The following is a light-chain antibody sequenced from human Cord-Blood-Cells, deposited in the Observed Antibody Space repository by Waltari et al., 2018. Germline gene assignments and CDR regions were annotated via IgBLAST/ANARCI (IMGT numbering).Light chain of an antibody. V-gene: IGLV2-11*01. CDR1: SSDVGGYNY. CDR2: DVS. Sequence: QPALTQPRSVSGSPGQSVTISCTGTSSDVGGYNYVSWYQQHPGKAPKLMIYDVSKRPSGVPDRFSGSKSGNTASLTISGRQAEDEADYYCCSYAGSYTWVFGGGTKLTVL. J-gene: IGLJ2*01. CDR3: CSYAGSYTWV.